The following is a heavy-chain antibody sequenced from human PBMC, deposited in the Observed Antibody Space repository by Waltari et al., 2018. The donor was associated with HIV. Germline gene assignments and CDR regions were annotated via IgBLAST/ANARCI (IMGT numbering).Heavy chain of an antibody. CDR1: GFTFSSYS. Sequence: EVQLVESGGGLVQPGGSLRLSCAASGFTFSSYSMNWVRQAPGKGLEWVSYISSSSSTIYYADSGKGRFTISRDNAKNSLYLQMNSLRAEDTAVYYCARASDYYDSSGYYYGYWGQGTLVTVSS. D-gene: IGHD3-22*01. CDR2: ISSSSSTI. J-gene: IGHJ4*02. V-gene: IGHV3-48*01. CDR3: ARASDYYDSSGYYYGY.